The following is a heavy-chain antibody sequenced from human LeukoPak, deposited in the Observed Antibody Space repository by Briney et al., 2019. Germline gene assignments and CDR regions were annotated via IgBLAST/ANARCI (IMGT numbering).Heavy chain of an antibody. Sequence: ASVKVSCKASGYTFTSYGISWVRQAPGQGLEWMGWINAGNGNTKYSQKFQGRVTITRDTSASTAYMELSSLRSEDTAVYYCARSPRGYSSSWYSFDYWGQGTLVTVSS. V-gene: IGHV1-3*01. J-gene: IGHJ4*02. CDR3: ARSPRGYSSSWYSFDY. CDR1: GYTFTSYG. CDR2: INAGNGNT. D-gene: IGHD6-13*01.